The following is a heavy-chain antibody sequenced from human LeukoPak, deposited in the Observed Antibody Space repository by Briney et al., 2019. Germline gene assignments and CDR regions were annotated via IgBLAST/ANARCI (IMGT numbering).Heavy chain of an antibody. D-gene: IGHD6-6*01. CDR2: ICHSGST. Sequence: SETLSLTCTVSGDSISTYYWNWIRQPPGKGLEWIGYICHSGSTNYNPSLKSRVTISVDTSKNQFSLKLSSVTAADTAVYYCVRAFSSSSFYFNYWGQGTLVTVSS. CDR3: VRAFSSSSFYFNY. J-gene: IGHJ4*02. CDR1: GDSISTYY. V-gene: IGHV4-59*01.